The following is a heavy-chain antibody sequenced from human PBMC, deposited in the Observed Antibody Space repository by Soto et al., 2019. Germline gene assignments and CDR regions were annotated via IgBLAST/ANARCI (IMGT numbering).Heavy chain of an antibody. CDR1: GFTFSSYA. J-gene: IGHJ4*02. D-gene: IGHD3-10*01. V-gene: IGHV3-23*01. CDR2: ISGSGGST. Sequence: VQLLESGGGLVQPGGSLRLSCAASGFTFSSYAMSWVRQAPGKGLEWVSAISGSGGSTYYADSVKGRFTISRDNSKNTLYLQMNGLRAEDTAVYYCAKDPLPHYYGSGSYNYWGQGTLVTVSS. CDR3: AKDPLPHYYGSGSYNY.